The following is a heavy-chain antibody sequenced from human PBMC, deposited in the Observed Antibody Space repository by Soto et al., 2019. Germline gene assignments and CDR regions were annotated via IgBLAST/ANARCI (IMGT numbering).Heavy chain of an antibody. CDR2: ISSSSSYI. CDR1: GFTFSSYS. D-gene: IGHD3-3*01. J-gene: IGHJ3*02. CDR3: ARDQAYWNYDFWSGSQDAFYI. V-gene: IGHV3-21*01. Sequence: GGSLRLSCAASGFTFSSYSMNWVRQAPGKGLEWVSSISSSSSYIYYADSVKGRFTISRDNAKNSLYLQMNSLRAEDTAVYYCARDQAYWNYDFWSGSQDAFYIWGQGTMVTVSS.